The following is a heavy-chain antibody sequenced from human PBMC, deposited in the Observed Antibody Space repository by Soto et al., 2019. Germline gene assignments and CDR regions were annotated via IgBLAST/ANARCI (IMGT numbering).Heavy chain of an antibody. CDR1: GYTFTSYY. V-gene: IGHV1-46*03. CDR2: INPSGGST. CDR3: ARESIVVVTTTRYYYGMDV. Sequence: QVQLVQSGAEVKKPGASVKVSCKASGYTFTSYYIHWVRQAPGQGLEWMGIINPSGGSTNYAQKFQGRVTMTSDTSTSTVYMELSSLRSEDTAVYYCARESIVVVTTTRYYYGMDVWGQGTTVTVSS. J-gene: IGHJ6*02. D-gene: IGHD2-21*02.